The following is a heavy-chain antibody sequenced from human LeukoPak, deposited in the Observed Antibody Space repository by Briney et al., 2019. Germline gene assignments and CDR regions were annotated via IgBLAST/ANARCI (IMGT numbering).Heavy chain of an antibody. CDR2: IYYSGTT. V-gene: IGHV4-30-4*08. CDR1: GGTINSGDYF. CDR3: ARVGRGYSYGLTAKTENNQGYYYYMDV. J-gene: IGHJ6*03. D-gene: IGHD5-18*01. Sequence: SETLSLTCTAPGGTINSGDYFWSWIRQAPGKGLEWIGCIYYSGTTYNNPSLKSRLILSVDTAKNQFSLRLSSVTVADTAVYYCARVGRGYSYGLTAKTENNQGYYYYMDVWGKGTTVTVSS.